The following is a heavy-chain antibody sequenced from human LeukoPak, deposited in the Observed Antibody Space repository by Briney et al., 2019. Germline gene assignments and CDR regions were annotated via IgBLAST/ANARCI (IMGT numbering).Heavy chain of an antibody. CDR3: AKDIRGSTSWYGLDY. V-gene: IGHV3-7*03. CDR2: IKQDGSEK. D-gene: IGHD6-13*01. J-gene: IGHJ4*02. Sequence: GGSLRLSCAASGFTFSSYEMNWVRQAPGTGLEWVANIKQDGSEKYYVDSVKGRFTISRDNSKNSLYLQMNSLRAEDTALYYCAKDIRGSTSWYGLDYWGQGTLVTVSS. CDR1: GFTFSSYE.